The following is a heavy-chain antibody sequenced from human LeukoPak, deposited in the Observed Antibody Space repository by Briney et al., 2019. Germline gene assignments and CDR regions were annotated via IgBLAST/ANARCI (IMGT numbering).Heavy chain of an antibody. CDR3: ARGLIAAAVDY. J-gene: IGHJ4*02. CDR1: GYSISSGYY. D-gene: IGHD6-13*01. CDR2: IYHSGST. Sequence: SETLSLTCTVSGYSISSGYYWGWIRQPPGEGLEWIGSIYHSGSTYYDPSLKSRVTISVDTSKNQFSLKLSSVTAADTAVYYCARGLIAAAVDYWGQGTLVTVSS. V-gene: IGHV4-38-2*02.